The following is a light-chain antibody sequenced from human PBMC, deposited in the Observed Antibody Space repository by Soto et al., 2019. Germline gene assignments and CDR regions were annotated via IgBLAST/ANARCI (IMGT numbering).Light chain of an antibody. V-gene: IGLV1-40*01. J-gene: IGLJ3*02. Sequence: QSVLTQPPSVSGAPGQRVTISCTGSSSNIGAGYPVHWYQQLPGTAPKLLIAGNRPSGVPDRFSVSKSGASASLAITGLQAEDEADYYCQSYDSSLSRRWVFGGGTKVTVL. CDR1: SSNIGAGYP. CDR3: QSYDSSLSRRWV. CDR2: G.